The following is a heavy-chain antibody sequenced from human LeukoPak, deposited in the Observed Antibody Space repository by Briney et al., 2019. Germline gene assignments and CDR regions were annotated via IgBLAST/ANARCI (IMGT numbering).Heavy chain of an antibody. J-gene: IGHJ3*02. CDR2: IYTSGST. CDR3: ARNNDYYDSRRAFDI. Sequence: PAGKGLEWIGRIYTSGSTNYNPSLKSRVTISVDTSKNQFSLKLSSVTAADTAVYYCARNNDYYDSRRAFDIWGQGTMVTVSS. V-gene: IGHV4-61*02. D-gene: IGHD3-22*01.